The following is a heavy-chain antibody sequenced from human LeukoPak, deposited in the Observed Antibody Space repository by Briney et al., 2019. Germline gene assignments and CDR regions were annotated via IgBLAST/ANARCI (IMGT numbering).Heavy chain of an antibody. D-gene: IGHD6-13*01. CDR2: INPSGGST. CDR3: ARDVAAAGTYYMDV. CDR1: GFTFTSYY. V-gene: IGHV1-46*01. J-gene: IGHJ6*03. Sequence: GGSLRLSCAASGFTFTSYYMHWVRQAPGQGLEWMGIINPSGGSTSYAQKFQGRVTMTRDMSTSTVYMELSSLRSEDAAVYYCARDVAAAGTYYMDVWGKGTTVTVSS.